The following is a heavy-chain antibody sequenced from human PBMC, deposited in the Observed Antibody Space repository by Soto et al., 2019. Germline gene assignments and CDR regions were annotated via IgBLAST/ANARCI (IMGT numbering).Heavy chain of an antibody. Sequence: EVQLVESGGGLVQPGGSLRLSCAASGFTFSSDSMNWVRKAPGKGLEWVPYISSSSSTIYYADSVKGRFTISRDNAKNSLYLQMNSLRAEDTAGYYCPRERTGTTDYWGQGTLVTVSS. CDR2: ISSSSSTI. D-gene: IGHD1-7*01. J-gene: IGHJ4*02. CDR1: GFTFSSDS. V-gene: IGHV3-48*01. CDR3: PRERTGTTDY.